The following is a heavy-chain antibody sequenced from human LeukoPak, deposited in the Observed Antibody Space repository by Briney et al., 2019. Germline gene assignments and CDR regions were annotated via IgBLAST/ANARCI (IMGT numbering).Heavy chain of an antibody. D-gene: IGHD3-22*01. CDR2: ISGSGGST. CDR3: AKDPQIFYDSSGSFDY. Sequence: GGSLRLSCAASGFTFSSYAMSWVRQAPGKGLEWVSAISGSGGSTCYADSVKGRFTISRDNSKNTLYLQMNSLRAEDTAVYYCAKDPQIFYDSSGSFDYWGQGTLVTVSS. J-gene: IGHJ4*02. CDR1: GFTFSSYA. V-gene: IGHV3-23*01.